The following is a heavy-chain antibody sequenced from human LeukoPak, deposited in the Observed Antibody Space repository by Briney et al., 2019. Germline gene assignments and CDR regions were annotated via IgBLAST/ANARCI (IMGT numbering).Heavy chain of an antibody. J-gene: IGHJ4*02. CDR3: ARALRITIFGVVISYFDY. V-gene: IGHV3-53*01. D-gene: IGHD3-3*01. Sequence: GGSLRLSCAASGFTVSGSYMHWVRQAPGKGLEWVSVIYNGGGTAYADSVKGRFTISRDISKNTVYLQMNSLRGEDTAVYYCARALRITIFGVVISYFDYWGQGTLVTVSS. CDR1: GFTVSGSY. CDR2: IYNGGGT.